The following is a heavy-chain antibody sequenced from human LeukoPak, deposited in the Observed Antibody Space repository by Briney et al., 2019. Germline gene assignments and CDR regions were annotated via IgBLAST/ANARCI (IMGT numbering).Heavy chain of an antibody. J-gene: IGHJ4*02. Sequence: ASVKVSCKASGGTFSSYAISWVRQAPGQGLEWMGWISAYNGNTNYAQKLQGRVTMTTDTSTSTAYMELRSLRFDDTAVYYCARVGYYDRSASGPWGQGTLVTVSS. CDR3: ARVGYYDRSASGP. CDR1: GGTFSSYA. D-gene: IGHD3-22*01. V-gene: IGHV1-18*01. CDR2: ISAYNGNT.